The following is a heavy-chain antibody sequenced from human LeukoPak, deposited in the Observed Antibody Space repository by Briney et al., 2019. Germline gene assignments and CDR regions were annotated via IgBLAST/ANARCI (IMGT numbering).Heavy chain of an antibody. CDR1: GFTFSTYA. CDR2: VSGTGGRT. D-gene: IGHD3-10*01. CDR3: VTMVRGVIPYDY. J-gene: IGHJ4*02. V-gene: IGHV3-23*01. Sequence: PGGSLRLSCAASGFTFSTYAMSWVRQAPGKGLEWVSVVSGTGGRTYYADSVKGRFTISRDNSKSTLYLQMNSLRAEDTAVYYCVTMVRGVIPYDYWGQGTLVTVSS.